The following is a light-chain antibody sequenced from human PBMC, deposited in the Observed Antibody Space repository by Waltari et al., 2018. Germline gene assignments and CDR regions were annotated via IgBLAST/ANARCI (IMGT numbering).Light chain of an antibody. CDR3: QQHGTLPAT. Sequence: EIVLTQPPGTASLSPGERVTLSCRASQSVGSSSLAWYQQKPGQAPRLVIYRASRRATGIPDRVRGRGSGTDFSLTISRLEPEDFAVYYCQQHGTLPATFGQGTKVEIK. CDR2: RAS. V-gene: IGKV3-20*01. CDR1: QSVGSSS. J-gene: IGKJ1*01.